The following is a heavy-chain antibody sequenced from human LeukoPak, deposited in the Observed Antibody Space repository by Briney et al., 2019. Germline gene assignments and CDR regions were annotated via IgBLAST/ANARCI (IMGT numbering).Heavy chain of an antibody. CDR3: AKADSSGYYYSFDY. CDR2: IYSDNT. D-gene: IGHD3-22*01. V-gene: IGHV3-53*01. CDR1: GFTVSSNS. Sequence: GGSLRLSCTVSGFTVSSNSMSWVRQAPGKGLEWVSFIYSDNTHYSDSVKGRFTISRDNSKNTLYLQMNSLRAEDTAVYYCAKADSSGYYYSFDYWGQGTLVTVSS. J-gene: IGHJ4*02.